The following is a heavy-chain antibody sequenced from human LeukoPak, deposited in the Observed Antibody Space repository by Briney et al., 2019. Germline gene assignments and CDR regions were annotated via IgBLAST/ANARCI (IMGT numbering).Heavy chain of an antibody. V-gene: IGHV3-53*01. Sequence: SGGSLRLSCAASGFTVSANYMNWVRQAPGKGLEWVSVIYSGGSPFYADSVKGRFTISRDNSKNTVYLQMNSLRVEDTAVYYCARGRQCDFWGQGTLVTVSS. CDR3: ARGRQCDF. CDR2: IYSGGSP. D-gene: IGHD4-11*01. J-gene: IGHJ4*02. CDR1: GFTVSANY.